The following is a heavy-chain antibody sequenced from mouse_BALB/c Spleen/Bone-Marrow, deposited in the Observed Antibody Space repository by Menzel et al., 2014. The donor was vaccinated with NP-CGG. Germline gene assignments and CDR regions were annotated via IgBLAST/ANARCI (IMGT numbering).Heavy chain of an antibody. V-gene: IGHV1-12*01. CDR1: GYTFTSYN. D-gene: IGHD2-12*01. CDR3: ARSGRQAWFPY. CDR2: IYPGSGGT. Sequence: QVQLQQSGAELVRSGASVKMSCKASGYTFTSYNMHWVKQTPGQGLEWIGYIYPGSGGTNYNQKFKGKATLTADTSSSTAYMQITCLTSEDSAVYFCARSGRQAWFPYCGQGTLVTVSA. J-gene: IGHJ3*01.